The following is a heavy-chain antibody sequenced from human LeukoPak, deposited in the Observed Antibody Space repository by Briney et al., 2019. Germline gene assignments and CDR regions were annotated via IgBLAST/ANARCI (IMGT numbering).Heavy chain of an antibody. CDR3: AKDPNGDYIGAFDM. J-gene: IGHJ3*02. V-gene: IGHV3-23*01. CDR1: GITVSSYA. CDR2: ISGSGGRT. D-gene: IGHD4-17*01. Sequence: GGSLRLSCAASGITVSSYAMTWVRQAPGKGLEWVSSISGSGGRTLYADSVKGRFTISRDNFKYTLYLQMNSLRAEDTAVYHCAKDPNGDYIGAFDMWGRGTMVTVSS.